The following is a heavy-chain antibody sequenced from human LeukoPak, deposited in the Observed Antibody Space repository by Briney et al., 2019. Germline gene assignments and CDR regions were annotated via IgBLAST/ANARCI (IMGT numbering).Heavy chain of an antibody. Sequence: GESLKISCQGSGYSLTSFWIGWVRQMPGKGLEWMGIIYPGDSDTRYSPSFQGQVTISADKSISTAYLQWSSLKASDTAMYYCARLGVTIFGVADSPDYWGQGTLVTVSS. CDR3: ARLGVTIFGVADSPDY. J-gene: IGHJ4*02. D-gene: IGHD3-3*01. CDR1: GYSLTSFW. V-gene: IGHV5-51*01. CDR2: IYPGDSDT.